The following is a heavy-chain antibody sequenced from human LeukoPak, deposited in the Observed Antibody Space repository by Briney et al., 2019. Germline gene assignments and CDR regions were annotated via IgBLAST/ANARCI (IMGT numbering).Heavy chain of an antibody. D-gene: IGHD4/OR15-4a*01. CDR2: INSDGSST. V-gene: IGHV3-74*01. J-gene: IGHJ4*02. CDR3: ARARMGAYFDY. CDR1: GFTFSSYW. Sequence: PGGSLRLSCAASGFTFSSYWMHWARQAPGKGLVWVSRINSDGSSTNDADSVKGRFTISRDNAKNTLYRQMNSLRAEDTAVYYCARARMGAYFDYWGQGILVTVSS.